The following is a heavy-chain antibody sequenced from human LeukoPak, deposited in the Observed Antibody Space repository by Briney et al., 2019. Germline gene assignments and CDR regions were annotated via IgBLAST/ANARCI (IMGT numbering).Heavy chain of an antibody. V-gene: IGHV3-21*01. CDR3: ARDLSGDYYFDY. Sequence: PGGSLRLSCAASGFTFSSYSMNWVRQAPGKGLGWVSSISSSSSYIYYADSVKGRFTISRDNAKNSLYLQMNSLRAEDTAVYYCARDLSGDYYFDYWGQGTLVTVSS. J-gene: IGHJ4*02. D-gene: IGHD4-17*01. CDR2: ISSSSSYI. CDR1: GFTFSSYS.